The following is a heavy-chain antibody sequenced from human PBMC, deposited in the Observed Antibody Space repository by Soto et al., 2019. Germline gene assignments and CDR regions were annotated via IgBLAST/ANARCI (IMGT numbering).Heavy chain of an antibody. D-gene: IGHD4-17*01. J-gene: IGHJ5*01. CDR3: AREIMTSWFDS. V-gene: IGHV1-69*06. Sequence: QVQLVQSGAEVKKPGSAIKVSCKTFGGTFGTNAISWVRQAPGQGPEWMGGILPIFGAASHAQRFKGRLSITADKSTNTAYLELSELISEDTATYYCAREIMTSWFDSWGQGTLVTISS. CDR2: ILPIFGAA. CDR1: GGTFGTNA.